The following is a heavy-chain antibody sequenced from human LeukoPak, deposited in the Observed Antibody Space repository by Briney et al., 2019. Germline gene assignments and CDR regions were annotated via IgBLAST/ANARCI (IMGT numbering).Heavy chain of an antibody. V-gene: IGHV1-69*01. CDR2: IIPVLGSA. CDR1: GSTFTTYA. Sequence: VSSVKLSCKSAGSTFTTYANGWERQATGQRLEWMGGIIPVLGSANCAQKFPGRVTITADESTSTAYMELSSLRSDDTAVYYCARGRRALQYNDAFDFWGQGTMVTVSS. J-gene: IGHJ3*01. CDR3: ARGRRALQYNDAFDF. D-gene: IGHD4-11*01.